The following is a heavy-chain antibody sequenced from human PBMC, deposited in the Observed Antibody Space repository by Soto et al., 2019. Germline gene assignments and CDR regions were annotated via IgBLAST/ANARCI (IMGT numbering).Heavy chain of an antibody. CDR3: ARGIVGATDAFDI. J-gene: IGHJ3*02. CDR1: GGTFSSYT. D-gene: IGHD1-26*01. V-gene: IGHV1-69*02. Sequence: QVQLVQSGAEVKKPGSSVKVSCKASGGTFSSYTISWVRQAPGQGLEWMGRIIPILGIANYAQKFQGRVTITADKPTSTAYMELSSLRSEDTAVYYCARGIVGATDAFDIWGQGTMVTVSS. CDR2: IIPILGIA.